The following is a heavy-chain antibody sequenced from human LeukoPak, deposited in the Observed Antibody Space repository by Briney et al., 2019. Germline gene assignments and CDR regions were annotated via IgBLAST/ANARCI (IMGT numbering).Heavy chain of an antibody. CDR2: INSDGSST. V-gene: IGHV3-74*01. CDR3: AKGLTTTRGTLRSNQAYYYYGMDV. J-gene: IGHJ6*02. D-gene: IGHD4-17*01. Sequence: PGGSLRLSCAASGFTFSSYWMHWVRQAPGKGLVWVSRINSDGSSTSYADSVKGRFTISRDNAKNSLYLQMNSLRAEDTALYYCAKGLTTTRGTLRSNQAYYYYGMDVWGQGTTVTVSS. CDR1: GFTFSSYW.